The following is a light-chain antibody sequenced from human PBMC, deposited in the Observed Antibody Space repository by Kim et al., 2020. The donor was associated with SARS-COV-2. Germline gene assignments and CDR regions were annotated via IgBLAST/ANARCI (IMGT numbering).Light chain of an antibody. CDR1: QSVTSSY. V-gene: IGKV3-20*01. Sequence: PVERSTLACRASQSVTSSYLAWYQHKPGQAPRLLMSGASTRATGIPDRFSGSGSGTDFTLTISRLEPEDFAVYYCQQYGSSPPTFGHGTKVDIK. CDR3: QQYGSSPPT. J-gene: IGKJ1*01. CDR2: GAS.